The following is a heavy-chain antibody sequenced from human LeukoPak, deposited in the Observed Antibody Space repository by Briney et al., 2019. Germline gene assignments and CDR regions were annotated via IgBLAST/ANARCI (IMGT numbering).Heavy chain of an antibody. CDR3: ARVLGSSGFYYFDC. V-gene: IGHV4-59*01. CDR1: GGSISSYY. J-gene: IGHJ4*02. Sequence: SGTLSLTCTVSGGSISSYYWGWIRQSPEKGLEWIGYIHYSGSTNYNPSLKSRVTISVDRPKNQFSLKLSPVTAADTAVYYCARVLGSSGFYYFDCWGQGTLVTVSS. CDR2: IHYSGST. D-gene: IGHD3-22*01.